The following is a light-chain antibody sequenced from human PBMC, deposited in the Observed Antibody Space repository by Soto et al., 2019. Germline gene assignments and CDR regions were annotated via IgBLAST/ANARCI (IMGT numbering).Light chain of an antibody. Sequence: EIVLTQSPVTLSLSPGERATLSCRACQSVTNSLAWYQQKPGQAPRLLVYDASNRATGIPTRFSGSGSGTDFTLTISNLEPEDFAVYYCQQHISWPLTFGGGTKVDIK. V-gene: IGKV3-11*01. CDR1: QSVTNS. CDR3: QQHISWPLT. J-gene: IGKJ4*01. CDR2: DAS.